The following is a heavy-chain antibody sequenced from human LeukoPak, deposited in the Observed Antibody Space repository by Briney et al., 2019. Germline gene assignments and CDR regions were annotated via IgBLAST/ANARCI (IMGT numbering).Heavy chain of an antibody. Sequence: SETLSLTCTVSGGSVSSGSYYWSWIRQPPGKGLEWIGYIYYGGSTDYNPSLKSRVTISVDTSKNQFSLKLSSVTAADTAVYYCARDDVRYSSSGGYWGQGTLVTVSS. CDR1: GGSVSSGSYY. V-gene: IGHV4-61*01. CDR2: IYYGGST. J-gene: IGHJ4*02. CDR3: ARDDVRYSSSGGY. D-gene: IGHD6-13*01.